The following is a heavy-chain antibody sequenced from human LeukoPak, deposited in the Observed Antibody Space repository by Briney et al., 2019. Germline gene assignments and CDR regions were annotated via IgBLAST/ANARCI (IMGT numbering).Heavy chain of an antibody. D-gene: IGHD4-17*01. J-gene: IGHJ4*02. CDR1: GFTFSNYG. V-gene: IGHV3-15*01. Sequence: PGGSLRLSCAASGFTFSNYGMSWVRQAPGRGLEWVGRIKSKRDGGTTDYAAPGKGRFTISRDDSENTLYLQMNSLKTEDTAVYYCTADVPNDDGDYVPIDYWGQGTLVTVSS. CDR3: TADVPNDDGDYVPIDY. CDR2: IKSKRDGGTT.